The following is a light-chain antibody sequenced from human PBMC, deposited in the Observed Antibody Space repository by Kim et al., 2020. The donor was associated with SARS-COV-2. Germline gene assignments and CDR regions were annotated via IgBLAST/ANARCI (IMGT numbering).Light chain of an antibody. V-gene: IGKV3-11*01. J-gene: IGKJ4*01. CDR3: QQRGSWPPALT. Sequence: PWESATLSCRASHKIDIRLAWYQQTPGQAPRLLNYDAAVRAAGIPDKFSGSGSGTDFTLTIGSLAPEDFAIYYCQQRGSWPPALTFGGGTKVDIK. CDR2: DAA. CDR1: HKIDIR.